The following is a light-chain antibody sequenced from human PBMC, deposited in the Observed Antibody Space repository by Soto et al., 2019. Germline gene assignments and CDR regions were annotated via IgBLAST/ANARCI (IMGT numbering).Light chain of an antibody. J-gene: IGLJ1*01. Sequence: QSVLTQPPSVSGAPGQRVTISCTGSSSNIGAGYDVHWYQQLPGTAPKLLIYGDTNRPSGVPDRFSASKSGTSASLAITGRLDDDEADDYCQSYDSSLSGYVFGAGTKLTVL. CDR3: QSYDSSLSGYV. CDR1: SSNIGAGYD. CDR2: GDT. V-gene: IGLV1-40*01.